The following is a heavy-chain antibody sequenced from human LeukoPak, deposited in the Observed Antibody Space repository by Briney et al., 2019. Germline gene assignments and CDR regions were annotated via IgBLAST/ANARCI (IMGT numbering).Heavy chain of an antibody. CDR3: TRVEPTKSDDC. D-gene: IGHD1-14*01. V-gene: IGHV3-7*01. CDR2: IKQDGTEI. J-gene: IGHJ4*02. CDR1: GFTFNSYW. Sequence: QSGGSLRLSCAASGFTFNSYWMSWVRQAPGKGLEWVANIKQDGTEIHYADSVKGRFTISRDNVENSLYLEMNSLTDDDTALYYCTRVEPTKSDDCWGQGTLVTVSS.